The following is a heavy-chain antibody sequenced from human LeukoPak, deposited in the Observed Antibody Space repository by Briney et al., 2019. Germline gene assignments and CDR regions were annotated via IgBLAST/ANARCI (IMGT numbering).Heavy chain of an antibody. CDR2: TIPIFGTA. V-gene: IGHV1-69*13. Sequence: SVKVSCKASGGTFSSYAISWVRQAPGQGLEWMGGTIPIFGTANYAQKFQGRVTITADESTSTAYMELSSLRSEDTAVYYCARDAAVSGRPLSLDYWGQGTLVTVSS. CDR3: ARDAAVSGRPLSLDY. D-gene: IGHD6-19*01. J-gene: IGHJ4*02. CDR1: GGTFSSYA.